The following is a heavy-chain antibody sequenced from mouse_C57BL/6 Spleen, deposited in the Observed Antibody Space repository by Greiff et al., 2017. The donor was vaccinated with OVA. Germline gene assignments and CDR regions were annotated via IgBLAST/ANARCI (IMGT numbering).Heavy chain of an antibody. D-gene: IGHD2-4*01. J-gene: IGHJ3*01. V-gene: IGHV1-18*01. CDR1: GYTFTDYN. CDR3: ARGDYDGWFAY. CDR2: INPNNGGT. Sequence: EVQLQQSGPELVKPGASVKIPCKASGYTFTDYNMDWVKQSHGKSLEWIGDINPNNGGTIYNQKFKGKATLTVDKSSSTAYMELRSLTSENTAVYCCARGDYDGWFAYWGQGTLVTVAA.